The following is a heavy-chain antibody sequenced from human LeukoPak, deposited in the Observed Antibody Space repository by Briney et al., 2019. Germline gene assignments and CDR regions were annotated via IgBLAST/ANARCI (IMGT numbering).Heavy chain of an antibody. Sequence: PGGSLRLSCAASGFTVSSNYMSWVRQAPGKGLEWVSLISWDGGSTYYADSVKGRFTISRDNSKNSLYLQMNSLRAEDTALYYCAKDSSPIVATEIDYWGQGTLVTVSS. CDR3: AKDSSPIVATEIDY. CDR2: ISWDGGST. V-gene: IGHV3-43D*03. J-gene: IGHJ4*02. CDR1: GFTVSSNY. D-gene: IGHD5-12*01.